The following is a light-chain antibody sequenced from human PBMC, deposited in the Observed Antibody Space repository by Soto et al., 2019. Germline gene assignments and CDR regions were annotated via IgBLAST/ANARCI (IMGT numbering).Light chain of an antibody. V-gene: IGLV2-11*01. Sequence: QSALTQPRSVSGSPGQSVTISCTGTSSDVGGYNYVSWYQQHPGKAPKLMIYDVSKRPSGVPDRFSGSKSGTSASLAISGLQSEDEADYYCAAWDDSLNGPGVFGGGAKVTVL. CDR3: AAWDDSLNGPGV. CDR2: DVS. CDR1: SSDVGGYNY. J-gene: IGLJ2*01.